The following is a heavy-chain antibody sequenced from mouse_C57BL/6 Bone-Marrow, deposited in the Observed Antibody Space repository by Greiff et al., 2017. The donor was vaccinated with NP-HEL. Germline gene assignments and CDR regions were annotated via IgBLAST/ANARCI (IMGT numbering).Heavy chain of an antibody. CDR3: ARLAITTVVYFDY. CDR2: ISNLAYSI. Sequence: DVMLVESGGGLVQPGGSLKLSCAASGFTFSDYGMAWVRQAPRQGLEWVAFISNLAYSIYYADTVTGRFTISRENAKNTLYLEMSSLRSEDTAMYYCARLAITTVVYFDYWGQGTTLTVSS. J-gene: IGHJ2*01. V-gene: IGHV5-15*01. CDR1: GFTFSDYG. D-gene: IGHD1-1*01.